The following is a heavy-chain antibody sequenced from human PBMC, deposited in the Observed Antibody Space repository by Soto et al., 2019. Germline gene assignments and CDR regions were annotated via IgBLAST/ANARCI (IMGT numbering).Heavy chain of an antibody. CDR1: SASLSNHY. CDR3: ARGSLGPDY. D-gene: IGHD1-26*01. Sequence: SETLSLTCTVSSASLSNHYWSWIRQPAGKGLEWIGRIFPTGNTDYNPSLRSRVTMSVDTSKNQFSLKLNSVTAADTAVYYCARGSLGPDYWGPGTLVTVSS. CDR2: IFPTGNT. J-gene: IGHJ4*02. V-gene: IGHV4-4*07.